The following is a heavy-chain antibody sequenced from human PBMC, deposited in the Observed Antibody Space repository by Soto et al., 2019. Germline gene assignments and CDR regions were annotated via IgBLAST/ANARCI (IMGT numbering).Heavy chain of an antibody. Sequence: PPGKGLEWIGSIYYSGSTYYNPSLKSRVTISVDTSKNQFSLKLSSVTAADTAVYYCARLRQLVPHSDYWGQGTLVPVSS. CDR3: ARLRQLVPHSDY. D-gene: IGHD6-13*01. CDR2: IYYSGST. J-gene: IGHJ4*02. V-gene: IGHV4-39*01.